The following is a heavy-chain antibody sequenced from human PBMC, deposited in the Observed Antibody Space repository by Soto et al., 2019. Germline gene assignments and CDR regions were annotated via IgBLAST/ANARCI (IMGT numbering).Heavy chain of an antibody. Sequence: EVQLLESGGGLVQPGGSLRLSCAASGFTFSSYAMSWVRQAPGKGLEWVSAISGSGGSTYYADSVKGRFTISRDNSKNTLYLQMNSLRAEDTAVYYCAKDTQEQQLSPDEDYFDYWGQGTLVTVSS. CDR1: GFTFSSYA. CDR3: AKDTQEQQLSPDEDYFDY. CDR2: ISGSGGST. D-gene: IGHD6-13*01. V-gene: IGHV3-23*01. J-gene: IGHJ4*02.